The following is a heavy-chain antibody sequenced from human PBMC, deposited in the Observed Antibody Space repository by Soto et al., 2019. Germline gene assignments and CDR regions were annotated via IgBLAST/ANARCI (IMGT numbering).Heavy chain of an antibody. CDR1: GGTFSSQT. CDR2: VIPIIGEG. Sequence: QVQLVQSGAEVKEPGSSVKVSCKVSGGTFSSQTINWVRQVPGQGLEWMGSVIPIIGEGKYAQSFLGRVTITAERSTRTAYMELRSLSSEDTAVFYCASPAVNDLDADSSAFDIWGQGTMVTVSS. J-gene: IGHJ3*02. D-gene: IGHD1-1*01. CDR3: ASPAVNDLDADSSAFDI. V-gene: IGHV1-69*02.